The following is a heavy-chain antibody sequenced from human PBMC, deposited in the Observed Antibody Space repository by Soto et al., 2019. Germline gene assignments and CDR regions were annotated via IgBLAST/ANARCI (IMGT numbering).Heavy chain of an antibody. CDR1: GFIVSSNY. V-gene: IGHV3-53*01. Sequence: GGSLRLSCAASGFIVSSNYMSWVRQAPGKGLEWVSVIYSGCSTYYADSVKGRFTISRDNSKNTLYLQMNSLRAEDTAVYYCARDATLVAATYYYGMDVWGQGTTVTVSS. J-gene: IGHJ6*02. CDR3: ARDATLVAATYYYGMDV. D-gene: IGHD2-15*01. CDR2: IYSGCST.